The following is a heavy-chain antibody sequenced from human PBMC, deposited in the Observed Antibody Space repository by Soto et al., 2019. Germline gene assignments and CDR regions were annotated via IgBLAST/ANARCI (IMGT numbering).Heavy chain of an antibody. CDR1: GYTFTGYY. D-gene: IGHD3-22*01. J-gene: IGHJ3*02. Sequence: GASVKVSCKASGYTFTGYYMHCVRQAPGQGLEWMGWINPNSGGTNYAQKFQGWVTMTRDTSISTAYMELSRLRSDDTAVYYCASCKTYYYDSSGPCAFDIWVQGTMVTVSS. CDR3: ASCKTYYYDSSGPCAFDI. V-gene: IGHV1-2*04. CDR2: INPNSGGT.